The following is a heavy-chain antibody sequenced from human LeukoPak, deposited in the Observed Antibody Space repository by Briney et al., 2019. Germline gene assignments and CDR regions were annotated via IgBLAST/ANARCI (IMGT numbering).Heavy chain of an antibody. J-gene: IGHJ6*03. CDR1: GGSISSSIYY. V-gene: IGHV4-39*01. CDR2: MYYSGST. CDR3: ASVRRGFGESSKYYAYYYMGV. D-gene: IGHD3-10*01. Sequence: SETLSLTCTVSGGSISSSIYYWGWIRQPPGKGLEWIGNMYYSGSTYYNPSLKSRVTISLDTSKNQFSLKLTSVTAADTAVYYCASVRRGFGESSKYYAYYYMGVWGKGTTVTISS.